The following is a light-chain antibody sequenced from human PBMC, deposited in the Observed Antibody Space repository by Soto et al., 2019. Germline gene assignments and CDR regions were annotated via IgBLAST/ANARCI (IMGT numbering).Light chain of an antibody. J-gene: IGLJ3*02. CDR1: NSNIGSNT. V-gene: IGLV1-44*01. CDR3: AAWDDSLNGWV. Sequence: QSVLTQPPSASGTPGQTVAISCSGSNSNIGSNTVNWYQLFPGTAPKLLIYDNNQRPSGVPDRFSGSKFDTSASLAISGLLSDYESDYYCAAWDDSLNGWVFGGGTKLTVL. CDR2: DNN.